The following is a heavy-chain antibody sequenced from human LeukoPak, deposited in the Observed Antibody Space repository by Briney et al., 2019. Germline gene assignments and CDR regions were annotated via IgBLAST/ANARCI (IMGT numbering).Heavy chain of an antibody. CDR1: GFIFSAYN. J-gene: IGHJ5*02. Sequence: KSGGPLRLSCAASGFIFSAYNMVWVRQAPGKGLEWVARISGSSFNYINYADSVKGRFTVSRDNARNSLYLQMNSLRVEDTGVYYCARGDDYLPFDHWGQGNLVTVSS. CDR3: ARGDDYLPFDH. V-gene: IGHV3-21*01. CDR2: ISGSSFNYI. D-gene: IGHD2/OR15-2a*01.